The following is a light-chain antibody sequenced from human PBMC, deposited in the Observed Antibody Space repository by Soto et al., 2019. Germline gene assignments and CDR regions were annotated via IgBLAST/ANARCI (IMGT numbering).Light chain of an antibody. CDR2: GAS. CDR1: QSVSSN. J-gene: IGKJ3*01. V-gene: IGKV3-15*01. CDR3: PQYRTWPIT. Sequence: EIVMTQSPATLSVSPGERATLSCRASQSVSSNLAWYQQKPGQAPRLLIYGASTRATVIPARFSGSGSGTEFTLTIRILQSEDFAVSSCPQYRTWPITFGPATKVDIK.